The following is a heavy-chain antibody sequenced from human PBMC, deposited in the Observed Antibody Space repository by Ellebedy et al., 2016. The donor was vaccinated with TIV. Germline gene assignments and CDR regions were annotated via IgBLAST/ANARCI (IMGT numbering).Heavy chain of an antibody. CDR3: VGGPLGIRK. D-gene: IGHD3-16*01. CDR1: GFTFNIYA. CDR2: IYSGGGI. V-gene: IGHV3-23*03. J-gene: IGHJ4*02. Sequence: GESLKISCSASGFTFNIYAMSWVRQAPGKGLEWVSVIYSGGGISYLESVRGRFTISRDNPKNTVYLQMNSLRAEDTAVYFCVGGPLGIRKWGPGTLVTVSS.